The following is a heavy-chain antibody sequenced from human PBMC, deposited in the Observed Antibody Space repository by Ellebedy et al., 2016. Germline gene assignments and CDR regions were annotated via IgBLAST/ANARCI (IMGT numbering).Heavy chain of an antibody. CDR2: VHSGGET. CDR1: GFTVSSNS. CDR3: GRARRDGSNSYLDS. V-gene: IGHV3-66*01. Sequence: GESLKISCAASGFTVSSNSLTWVRQAPGKGLEWVSVVHSGGETDSAVSVKGRFTISRDTSKNTVSLQMNSLRAEDTAVYYCGRARRDGSNSYLDSWGRGTLVTVSS. D-gene: IGHD5-24*01. J-gene: IGHJ4*02.